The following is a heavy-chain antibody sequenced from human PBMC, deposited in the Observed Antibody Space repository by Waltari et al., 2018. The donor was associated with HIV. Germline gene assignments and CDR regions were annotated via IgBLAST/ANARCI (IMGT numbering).Heavy chain of an antibody. J-gene: IGHJ4*02. V-gene: IGHV3-74*01. CDR3: VKDMFGEYDY. CDR1: GFSVSRYW. Sequence: EVQLVQSGGGLVQPGGCRRLSCAASGFSVSRYWMHWVRQIPGQGLVWVSRINPDGNTINYADSVRGRFTISRDYAKNTLYLQMNSLRDEDTAMYYCVKDMFGEYDYWGQGTLVTVSS. CDR2: INPDGNTI. D-gene: IGHD3-10*02.